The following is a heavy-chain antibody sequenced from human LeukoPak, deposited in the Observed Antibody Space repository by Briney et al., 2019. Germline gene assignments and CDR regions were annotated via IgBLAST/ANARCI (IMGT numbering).Heavy chain of an antibody. D-gene: IGHD6-19*01. CDR1: GFSISSDSY. CDR2: IYSGGST. J-gene: IGHJ4*02. V-gene: IGHV3-53*01. CDR3: ALKSSLGIAVAPYYFDY. Sequence: PSETLSLTCAVSGFSISSDSYWGWIRQPPGKGLEWVSVIYSGGSTYYADSVKGRFTISRDNSKNTLYLQMNSLRAEDTAVYYCALKSSLGIAVAPYYFDYWGQGTLVTVSS.